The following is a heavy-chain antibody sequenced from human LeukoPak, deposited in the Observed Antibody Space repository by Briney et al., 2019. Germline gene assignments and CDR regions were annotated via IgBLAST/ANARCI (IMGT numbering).Heavy chain of an antibody. D-gene: IGHD3-10*01. V-gene: IGHV3-30-3*01. Sequence: PGRSLRLSCAASGFTFSNYAIHWGRQAPGKGLEWVALISDDGSRQHYADSVKGRFTISRDNSKNTLNLQMNSLRAEDTAVYYCVKDRTGTYTLDYWGQGAMVPVSS. CDR2: ISDDGSRQ. CDR3: VKDRTGTYTLDY. CDR1: GFTFSNYA. J-gene: IGHJ4*02.